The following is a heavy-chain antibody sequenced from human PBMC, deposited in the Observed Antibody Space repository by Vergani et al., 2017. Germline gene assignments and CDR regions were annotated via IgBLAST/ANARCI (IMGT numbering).Heavy chain of an antibody. J-gene: IGHJ5*02. D-gene: IGHD3-10*01. CDR1: GFTFSSYA. CDR3: ARDGGPIWFGELLNWFDP. CDR2: ISYDGSNK. V-gene: IGHV3-30*01. Sequence: QVQLVESGGGVVQPGRSLRLSCAASGFTFSSYAMHWVRQAPGKGLEWVAVISYDGSNKYYADSVKGRFTISRDNSKNTLYLQMNSLRAEDTAVYYCARDGGPIWFGELLNWFDPWGQGTLVTVSS.